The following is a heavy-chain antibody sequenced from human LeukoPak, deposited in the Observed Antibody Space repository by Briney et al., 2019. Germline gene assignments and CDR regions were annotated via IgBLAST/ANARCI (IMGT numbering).Heavy chain of an antibody. CDR3: VRGHNSGWSDFDY. J-gene: IGHJ4*02. Sequence: PSQTLSLTCTVSGASISSGNSYWSWIRQPAGKGLEWIGRIYTSGRTNLNPALKSRVTLSLDTSKNQFSLSLTSVAAADTAVYYCVRGHNSGWSDFDYWGLGTLVTVSS. D-gene: IGHD6-19*01. CDR2: IYTSGRT. CDR1: GASISSGNSY. V-gene: IGHV4-61*02.